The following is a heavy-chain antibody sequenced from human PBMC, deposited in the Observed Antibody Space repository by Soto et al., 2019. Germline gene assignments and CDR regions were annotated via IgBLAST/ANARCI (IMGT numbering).Heavy chain of an antibody. CDR3: AKDQNIVVVPAATGFDP. CDR2: ISGSGGST. Sequence: GGSLRLSCAASGFTFSSYAMSWVRQAPGKGLEWVSAISGSGGSTYYADSVKGRFTISRDNSKNTLYLQMNSLRAEDTAVYYCAKDQNIVVVPAATGFDPWGQGTLVTVSS. D-gene: IGHD2-2*01. CDR1: GFTFSSYA. V-gene: IGHV3-23*01. J-gene: IGHJ5*02.